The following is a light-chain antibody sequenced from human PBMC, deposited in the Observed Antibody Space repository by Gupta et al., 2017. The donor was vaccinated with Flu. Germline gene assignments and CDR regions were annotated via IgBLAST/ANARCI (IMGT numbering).Light chain of an antibody. V-gene: IGKV1-12*01. CDR1: QHVSRY. J-gene: IGKJ2*01. CDR3: QQVNNFPHT. Sequence: DIQMSQSPSSVPASVGDRVTITCRASQHVSRYLAWYQQAPGKAPKLLIYAASTLQSGVPSRFSGSGSGTYFTLTISALQPEDSATYYCQQVNNFPHTFGQGTKVEI. CDR2: AAS.